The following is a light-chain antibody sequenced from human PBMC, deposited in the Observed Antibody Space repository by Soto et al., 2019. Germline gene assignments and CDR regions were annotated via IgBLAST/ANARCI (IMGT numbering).Light chain of an antibody. V-gene: IGKV3-20*01. CDR1: QSVSSSY. CDR2: GAS. CDR3: QQYGSSPPT. Sequence: EMVLTQSPGTLSLSPGERATLSCRASQSVSSSYLAWYQHKPGQAPRLLIYGASSRTTGIPARFSGSGYGTDFTPTISRLEPEVFAVYYCQQYGSSPPTFGQVTKLEIK. J-gene: IGKJ2*01.